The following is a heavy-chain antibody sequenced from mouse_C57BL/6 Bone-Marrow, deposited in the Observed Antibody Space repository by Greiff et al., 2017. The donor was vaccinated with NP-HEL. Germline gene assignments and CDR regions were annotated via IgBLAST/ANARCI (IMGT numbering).Heavy chain of an antibody. CDR2: INPSSGYT. V-gene: IGHV1-4*01. Sequence: VQLQQSGAELARPGASVKMSCKASGYTFTSYTMHWVKQRPGQGLEWIRYINPSSGYTKYNQKFKDKATLTADKSSSTAYMQLSSLTSEDSAVYYCARRIYDFPIMDYWGQGTSVTVSS. J-gene: IGHJ4*01. CDR1: GYTFTSYT. D-gene: IGHD2-3*01. CDR3: ARRIYDFPIMDY.